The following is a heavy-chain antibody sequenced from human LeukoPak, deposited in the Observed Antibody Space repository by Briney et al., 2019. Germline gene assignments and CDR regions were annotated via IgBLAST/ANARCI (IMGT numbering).Heavy chain of an antibody. J-gene: IGHJ3*02. D-gene: IGHD3-22*01. V-gene: IGHV1-18*01. CDR1: GYTFTSYG. CDR2: ISAYNGNT. Sequence: ASVKVSCKASGYTFTSYGISWVRQAPGQGLEWMGWISAYNGNTNYAQKLQGRVTMTTDTSTSTAYMELRSLRSDDTAVYYCARDLGTYYYDSSGYYIRFITASDAFDIWGQGTMVTVSS. CDR3: ARDLGTYYYDSSGYYIRFITASDAFDI.